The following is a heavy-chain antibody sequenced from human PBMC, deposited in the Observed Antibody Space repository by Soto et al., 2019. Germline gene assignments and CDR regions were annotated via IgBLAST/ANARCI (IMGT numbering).Heavy chain of an antibody. J-gene: IGHJ4*02. CDR1: GGSFSAYY. D-gene: IGHD5-12*01. CDR3: ARGVGYAGVDY. Sequence: PSETLSLTCAVYGGSFSAYYWSWIRQPPGKGLEWIGEINHSGSTNYNPSLKSRVTISVDRSKNQFSLKLSSVTAADTAAYYCARGVGYAGVDYWGQGTLVTVSS. CDR2: INHSGST. V-gene: IGHV4-34*01.